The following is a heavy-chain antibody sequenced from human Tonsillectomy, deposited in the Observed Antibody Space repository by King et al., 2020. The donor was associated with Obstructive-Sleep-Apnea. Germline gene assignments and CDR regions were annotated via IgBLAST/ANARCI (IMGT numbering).Heavy chain of an antibody. CDR3: ARTAYYYDSTGYFYYFDN. CDR1: GASISSNHW. V-gene: IGHV4-4*02. J-gene: IGHJ4*02. D-gene: IGHD3-22*01. CDR2: IYHSGNT. Sequence: QLQESGPGLVKPSGTLSLTCGVSGASISSNHWWSWVRQSPGQGLEWIGDIYHSGNTKYNPSLKSRVTISVDKSKNLFSLGLTSMPAADTAIYYCARTAYYYDSTGYFYYFDNGGQGTQVTGSS.